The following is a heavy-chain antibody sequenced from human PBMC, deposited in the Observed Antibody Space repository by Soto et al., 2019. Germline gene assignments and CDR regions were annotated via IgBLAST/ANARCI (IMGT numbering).Heavy chain of an antibody. CDR1: GGSISRGGYY. J-gene: IGHJ1*01. D-gene: IGHD2-15*01. Sequence: PSETLSLTCTVSGGSISRGGYYLSWIRQHPGKGLEWIGYIYYSGSTYYNPSLKSRVTISVDTSKNQFSLKLSSVTAADTAVYYCARASKNFVVVVAAQWNLYFQHWGQGTLVTVSS. CDR2: IYYSGST. CDR3: ARASKNFVVVVAAQWNLYFQH. V-gene: IGHV4-31*03.